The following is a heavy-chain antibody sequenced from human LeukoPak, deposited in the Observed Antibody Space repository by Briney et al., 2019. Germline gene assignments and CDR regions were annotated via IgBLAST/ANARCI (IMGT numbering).Heavy chain of an antibody. CDR1: GFTFSSYW. CDR2: ISPDGSSI. D-gene: IGHD6-13*01. J-gene: IGHJ3*02. Sequence: GGSLRLSCAASGFTFSSYWMHWVRQAPGKGLVWVSRISPDGSSINFGDSVKGRFTISRDNAKNTLYLQMNSLRVEDTAVYYCTRGSSSWRNAYDIWGQGTMVTVSS. CDR3: TRGSSSWRNAYDI. V-gene: IGHV3-74*01.